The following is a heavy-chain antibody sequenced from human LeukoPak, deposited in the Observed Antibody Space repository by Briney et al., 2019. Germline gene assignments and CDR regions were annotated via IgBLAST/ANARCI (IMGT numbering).Heavy chain of an antibody. V-gene: IGHV4-4*02. Sequence: SETLSLTCAVSGGSISSSNWWSWVRQPPGKGLEWIGEIYHSGSTNYNPSLKSRVTISVDKSKNQFSLKLSSVTAADTAMYYCARVEDSIVVVPAAATFDYWGQGTLVTVSS. J-gene: IGHJ4*02. CDR3: ARVEDSIVVVPAAATFDY. CDR1: GGSISSSNW. CDR2: IYHSGST. D-gene: IGHD2-2*01.